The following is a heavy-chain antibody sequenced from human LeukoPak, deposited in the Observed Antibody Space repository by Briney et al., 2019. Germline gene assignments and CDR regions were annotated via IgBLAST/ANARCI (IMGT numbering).Heavy chain of an antibody. CDR1: GFTFSSHW. CDR2: IKQDGSDK. J-gene: IGHJ4*02. CDR3: VRQFTITTDFDF. V-gene: IGHV3-7*01. D-gene: IGHD4-4*01. Sequence: PGGSLRLSCAAFGFTFSSHWMSWVRQAPGKGLEWVANIKQDGSDKYYVDSVKGRFTISRDNAKNSLFLQMDSLRADDTAVYYCVRQFTITTDFDFWGQGTLVTVSS.